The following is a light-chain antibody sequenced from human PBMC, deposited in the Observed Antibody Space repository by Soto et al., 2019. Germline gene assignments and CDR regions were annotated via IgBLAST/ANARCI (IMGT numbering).Light chain of an antibody. CDR2: YDS. Sequence: SYELTQPPSVSVAPGKTARITCGGNNIGSKGVHWYQQKPGQAPVLVIYYDSDRPSGIPERFSGSNSGNTATLTISRVEAGDEADYYCQVWDSSSDSVVFGGGTKLTVL. CDR3: QVWDSSSDSVV. V-gene: IGLV3-21*04. CDR1: NIGSKG. J-gene: IGLJ2*01.